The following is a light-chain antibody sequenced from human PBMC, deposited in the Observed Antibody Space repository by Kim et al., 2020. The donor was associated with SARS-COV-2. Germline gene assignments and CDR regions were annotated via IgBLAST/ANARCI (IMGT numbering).Light chain of an antibody. J-gene: IGLJ1*01. Sequence: QSALTQPASVSGSPGQSITISCTGTSSDVGGYNYVSWCQQHPGKAPKLMIYDVSKRPSGVSNRFSGSKSGNTASLTISGLQAEDEADYYCSSYTSSSTSLYVFGTGTKVTVL. V-gene: IGLV2-14*01. CDR2: DVS. CDR3: SSYTSSSTSLYV. CDR1: SSDVGGYNY.